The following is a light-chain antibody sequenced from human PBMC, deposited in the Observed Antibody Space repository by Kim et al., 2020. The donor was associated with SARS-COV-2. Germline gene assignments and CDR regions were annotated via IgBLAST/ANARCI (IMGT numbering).Light chain of an antibody. CDR3: QQYNSWPPWT. CDR2: SAS. CDR1: QSVSSN. J-gene: IGKJ1*01. Sequence: SPGERATLSGRASQSVSSNLAWYQQKPGQAPRLLIYSASTRATGIPARFSGSASGTEFTLTISSLQSEDFAVYYCQQYNSWPPWTFGQGTKVDIK. V-gene: IGKV3-15*01.